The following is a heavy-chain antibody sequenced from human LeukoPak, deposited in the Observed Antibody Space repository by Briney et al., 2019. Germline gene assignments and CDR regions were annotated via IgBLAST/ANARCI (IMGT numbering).Heavy chain of an antibody. CDR2: ITGSGATT. CDR1: GFTFSGYA. D-gene: IGHD6-19*01. J-gene: IGHJ4*02. Sequence: PGGSLRLSCAASGFTFSGYAMSWVRQAPGKGLEWVSLITGSGATTYYADSVRGRFTVSRDNSKNTLYLQMNSLRAEDTAVYYCARVGSGWYDFDYWGQGTLVTVSS. CDR3: ARVGSGWYDFDY. V-gene: IGHV3-23*01.